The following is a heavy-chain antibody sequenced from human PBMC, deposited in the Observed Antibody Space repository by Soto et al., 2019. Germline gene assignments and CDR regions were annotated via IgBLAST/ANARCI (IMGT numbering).Heavy chain of an antibody. CDR1: GFTFSSYW. D-gene: IGHD5-12*01. J-gene: IGHJ6*02. Sequence: RRLSCAASGFTFSSYWMHWVRQAPGKGLVWVSRINSDGSSTSYADSVKGRFTISRDNAKNTLYLQMNSLRAEDTAVYYCARDGLVVATSGYYYGMDVWGQGTTVTVSS. CDR3: ARDGLVVATSGYYYGMDV. CDR2: INSDGSST. V-gene: IGHV3-74*01.